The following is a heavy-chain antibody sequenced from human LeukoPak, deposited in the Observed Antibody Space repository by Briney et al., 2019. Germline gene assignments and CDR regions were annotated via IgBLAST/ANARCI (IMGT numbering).Heavy chain of an antibody. D-gene: IGHD4/OR15-4a*01. CDR1: GGSISSSSYY. CDR3: ARHRARGLWHTPLFDY. Sequence: SETLSLTCTVSGGSISSSSYYWGWIRQPPGKGLEWIGSIYYSGSTYYNPSLKSRVTISVDTSKNQFSLKLSSVTAADTAVYYCARHRARGLWHTPLFDYWGQGTLVTVSS. CDR2: IYYSGST. V-gene: IGHV4-39*07. J-gene: IGHJ4*02.